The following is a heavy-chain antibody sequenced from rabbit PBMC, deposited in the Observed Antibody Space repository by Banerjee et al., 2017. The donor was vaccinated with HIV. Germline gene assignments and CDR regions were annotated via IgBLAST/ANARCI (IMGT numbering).Heavy chain of an antibody. Sequence: QEQLVEYGGDLVQPGGSLKLSCKASGFDFSSYYMSWVRQAPGKGLEWIGIIYAGKGSTDYASWVNGRFTISKTSSTTVTLQMTSLTAADTATYFCVRWGWLWGQGTLVTVS. D-gene: IGHD4-2*01. J-gene: IGHJ3*01. CDR2: IYAGKGST. CDR3: VRWGWL. CDR1: GFDFSSYYM. V-gene: IGHV1S45*01.